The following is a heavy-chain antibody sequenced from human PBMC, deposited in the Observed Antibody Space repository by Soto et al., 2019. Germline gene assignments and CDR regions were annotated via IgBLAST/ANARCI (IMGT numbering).Heavy chain of an antibody. CDR2: VSPPFRTS. J-gene: IGHJ6*02. Sequence: QVQLVKSGAEVKKPGSSVKVSCKTSGVSFNNNGIGWVRQAPGHGLEWMRGVSPPFRTSNYARKFQGRISITADASTGTVNMELSSLTSEDTAQYYCARVLYYGSGSYSPYGMDVWGQGTTVTVSS. CDR3: ARVLYYGSGSYSPYGMDV. V-gene: IGHV1-69*01. CDR1: GVSFNNNG. D-gene: IGHD3-10*01.